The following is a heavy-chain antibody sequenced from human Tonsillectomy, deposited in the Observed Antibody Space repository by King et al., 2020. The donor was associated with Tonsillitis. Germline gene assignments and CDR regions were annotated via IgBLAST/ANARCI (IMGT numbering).Heavy chain of an antibody. D-gene: IGHD3-10*01. V-gene: IGHV4-30-2*01. Sequence: LQLQESGSGLVKPSQTLSLTCAVSGGSISSGGYSWSWIRQPPGKGMEWIGYIYHSGSTYYNPSLKSRITISVDRTKNQFFLKLSSVTAAGTAVYYCASGSGFGELHWGQGTLVTVSS. CDR3: ASGSGFGELH. CDR2: IYHSGST. CDR1: GGSISSGGYS. J-gene: IGHJ4*02.